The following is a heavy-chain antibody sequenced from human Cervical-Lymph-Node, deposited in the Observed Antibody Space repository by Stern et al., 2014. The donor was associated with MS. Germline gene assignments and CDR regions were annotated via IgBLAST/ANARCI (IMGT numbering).Heavy chain of an antibody. D-gene: IGHD3-3*01. V-gene: IGHV1-2*06. J-gene: IGHJ6*02. CDR1: GYTFTGYY. CDR2: INPNSGGT. Sequence: VQLVESGAEVTKPGASVKVSCKASGYTFTGYYMHWVRQAPGQGLEWMGRINPNSGGTNYAQKVQGRVTMTRDTSISTAYMELSRLRSDDTAVYYCAVVLRFLDGYGMDVWGQGTTVTVSS. CDR3: AVVLRFLDGYGMDV.